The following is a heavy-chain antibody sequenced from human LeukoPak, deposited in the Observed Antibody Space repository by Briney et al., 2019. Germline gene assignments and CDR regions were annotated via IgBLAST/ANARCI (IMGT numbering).Heavy chain of an antibody. Sequence: GRSLRLSCAASGFTFSDYTMHWVRQAPGKGLEWVAVISYDGSNKYHADSVKGRFTISRDNSKNTLYLQMNRLRAEDTAVYYCARDALYSSSWSLFDYWGQGTLVTVSS. D-gene: IGHD6-13*01. CDR2: ISYDGSNK. J-gene: IGHJ4*02. CDR3: ARDALYSSSWSLFDY. CDR1: GFTFSDYT. V-gene: IGHV3-30-3*01.